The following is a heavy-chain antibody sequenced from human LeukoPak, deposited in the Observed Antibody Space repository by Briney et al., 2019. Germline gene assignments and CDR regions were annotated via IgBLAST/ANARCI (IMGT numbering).Heavy chain of an antibody. D-gene: IGHD3-22*01. CDR3: TRRSSDDSSGYYI. J-gene: IGHJ4*02. Sequence: GGSLRLSCAASGFIFSGSAMHWVRQASGKGLEWVGRIRNKANTYATAYSTSVKGRFTISRDDSKNTAYLQMNSLKTEDMAVYYCTRRSSDDSSGYYIWGQGTLVTVSS. CDR1: GFIFSGSA. V-gene: IGHV3-73*01. CDR2: IRNKANTYAT.